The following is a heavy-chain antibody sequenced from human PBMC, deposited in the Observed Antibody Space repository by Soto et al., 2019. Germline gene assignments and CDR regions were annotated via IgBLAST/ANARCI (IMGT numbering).Heavy chain of an antibody. CDR3: ARLEGLATISYYFYF. CDR1: DDSINSDKYY. CDR2: IYYRGNA. Sequence: NPSETLSLTCSVSDDSINSDKYYWGWIRQPPGKGLEWIGSIYYRGNAYYNPSLQTRATISLDKSKSQFSLKLNSVTAADSAVYFCARLEGLATISYYFYFWGPGALVTVS. D-gene: IGHD5-12*01. V-gene: IGHV4-39*01. J-gene: IGHJ4*02.